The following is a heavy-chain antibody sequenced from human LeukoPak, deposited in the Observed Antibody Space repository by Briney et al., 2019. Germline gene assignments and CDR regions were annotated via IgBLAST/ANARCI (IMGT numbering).Heavy chain of an antibody. CDR2: IKSKTDGGTT. V-gene: IGHV3-15*01. Sequence: GGSLRLSCAASGFTFSNAWMSWVRQAPGKGLEWVGRIKSKTDGGTTDYAAPVKGRFTISRDDSKSTLYLQMNSLKTEDTAVYYCAKRYSPDARYTDVWGKGTTVTVSS. J-gene: IGHJ6*03. CDR3: AKRYSPDARYTDV. D-gene: IGHD1-1*01. CDR1: GFTFSNAW.